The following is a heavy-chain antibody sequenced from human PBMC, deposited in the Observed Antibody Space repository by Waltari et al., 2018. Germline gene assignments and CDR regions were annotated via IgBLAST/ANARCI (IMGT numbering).Heavy chain of an antibody. V-gene: IGHV1-69*01. D-gene: IGHD6-13*01. CDR3: ASSSSWYRTLDY. J-gene: IGHJ4*02. CDR1: GGTFSSYA. CDR2: IIPIVGTA. Sequence: QVQLVQSGAEVKKPGSSVKVSCKASGGTFSSYAISWVRQAPGQGLGWMGGIIPIVGTANYAQKFQGRVTSTADEATSTAYMELSSLRSEDTAVYYCASSSSWYRTLDYWGQGTLVTVSS.